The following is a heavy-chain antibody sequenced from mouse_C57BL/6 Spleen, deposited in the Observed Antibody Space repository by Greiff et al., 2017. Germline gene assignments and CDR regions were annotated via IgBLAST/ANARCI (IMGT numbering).Heavy chain of an antibody. V-gene: IGHV1-15*01. J-gene: IGHJ2*01. CDR1: GYTFTDYE. D-gene: IGHD1-1*01. CDR3: TTSTTVVATGGY. CDR2: IDPDTGGT. Sequence: QVQLPQSGAELVRPGASVTLSCKASGYTFTDYEMHWVKQTPVHGLEWIGAIDPDTGGTAYNQKFKGKAILTADKSSSTAYMELRSLTSEDSAVYYCTTSTTVVATGGYWGQGTTLTVSS.